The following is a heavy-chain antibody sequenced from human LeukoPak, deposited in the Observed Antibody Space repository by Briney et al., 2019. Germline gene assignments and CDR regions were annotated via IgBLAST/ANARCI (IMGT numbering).Heavy chain of an antibody. CDR2: IYYSGST. V-gene: IGHV4-59*01. Sequence: SETLSLTCTVSGASISNYYWSWIRQPPGKGLEWIGYIYYSGSTNYNPSLKSRVTISVDTSKNQFSLKLSSVTAADTAVYYCARARYWYDYWGQGTLVTASS. CDR1: GASISNYY. J-gene: IGHJ4*02. D-gene: IGHD2-8*02. CDR3: ARARYWYDY.